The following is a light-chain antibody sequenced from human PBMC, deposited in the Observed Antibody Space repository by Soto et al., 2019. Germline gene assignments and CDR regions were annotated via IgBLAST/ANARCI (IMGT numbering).Light chain of an antibody. J-gene: IGKJ2*01. CDR1: QSINNY. CDR3: QQSHNTPYT. CDR2: AAT. Sequence: DIQMTQSPSSLSASVGDRVTITCRASQSINNYLNWYQQREGKAPKLLIYAATSFQTGVPPRFSGPGTGTKFNRTLRGLPPEDFATYYCQQSHNTPYTFGLGTDLEVK. V-gene: IGKV1-39*01.